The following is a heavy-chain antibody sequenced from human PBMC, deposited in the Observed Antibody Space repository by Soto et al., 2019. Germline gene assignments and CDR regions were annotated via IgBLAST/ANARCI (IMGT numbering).Heavy chain of an antibody. Sequence: VQLVETGGGLIQPGGSLRLSCAVPGFNAKKTNITWARQPPGKGLEWVSVIHNNGDTYYADSVKGRFTISRDNSKNTVYLQMDSLRADDSAIYYCARDSGIPNDYWGQGTLVTVSS. D-gene: IGHD1-1*01. V-gene: IGHV3-53*02. CDR3: ARDSGIPNDY. CDR1: GFNAKKTN. J-gene: IGHJ4*02. CDR2: IHNNGDT.